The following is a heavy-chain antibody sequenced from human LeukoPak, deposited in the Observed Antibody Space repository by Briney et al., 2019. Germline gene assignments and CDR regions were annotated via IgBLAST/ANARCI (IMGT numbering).Heavy chain of an antibody. CDR2: INKDGSEK. J-gene: IGHJ4*02. V-gene: IGHV3-7*01. CDR1: GFTFSSYW. CDR3: ARRDCSGSSCYGIDY. D-gene: IGHD2-2*01. Sequence: GGSLRLSCEGSGFTFSSYWMSWVRQAPGKGLEWVANINKDGSEKYYVDSVRGRFTISRDNAKNLLYLQMKSLRAEDTALYYCARRDCSGSSCYGIDYWGQGTLVTVSS.